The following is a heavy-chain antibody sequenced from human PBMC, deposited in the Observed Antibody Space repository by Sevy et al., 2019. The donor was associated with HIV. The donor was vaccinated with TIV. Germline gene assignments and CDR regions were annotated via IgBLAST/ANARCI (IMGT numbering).Heavy chain of an antibody. D-gene: IGHD3-22*01. CDR3: AKEGYYYDSHSADWFDP. Sequence: GGSLRLSCAASGFNFSPYAIHWVRQAPGKGLEWVAVISKDGNNKEYADSVKGRFTISRDNSKSTLYLQMNSLRAEDTAVYFCAKEGYYYDSHSADWFDPWGQGTLVTVSS. CDR2: ISKDGNNK. V-gene: IGHV3-30*04. CDR1: GFNFSPYA. J-gene: IGHJ5*02.